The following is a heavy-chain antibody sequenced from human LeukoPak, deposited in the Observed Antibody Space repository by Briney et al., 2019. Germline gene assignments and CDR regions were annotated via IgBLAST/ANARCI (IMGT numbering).Heavy chain of an antibody. CDR2: ISGSGDYT. D-gene: IGHD6-19*01. J-gene: IGHJ3*02. V-gene: IGHV3-23*01. Sequence: PGGSLRLSCAASGFTFSSYAMGWVRQAPGKGLEWVSAISGSGDYTYYADSVKGRFTISRDNSRNTLYLQMNSLRAEDTAVYYCAKYMPSSGSHHDAFDIWGQGTTVTVSS. CDR1: GFTFSSYA. CDR3: AKYMPSSGSHHDAFDI.